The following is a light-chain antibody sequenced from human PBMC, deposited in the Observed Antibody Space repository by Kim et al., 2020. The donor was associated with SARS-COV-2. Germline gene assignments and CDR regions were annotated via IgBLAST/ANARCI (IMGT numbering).Light chain of an antibody. CDR2: QDS. V-gene: IGLV3-1*01. CDR1: KLGDKY. CDR3: QAWDSSIWV. J-gene: IGLJ3*02. Sequence: SYELTQPPSVSVSPGQTASITCSGDKLGDKYACWYQQKPGQSPVLVIYQDSKRPSVIPERFSGSNSGNTATLTISGTQAMDEADYYCQAWDSSIWVFGGG.